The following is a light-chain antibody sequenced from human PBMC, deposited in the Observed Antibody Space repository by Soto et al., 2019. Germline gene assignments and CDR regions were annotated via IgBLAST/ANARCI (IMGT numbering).Light chain of an antibody. J-gene: IGKJ4*01. CDR2: GAS. CDR1: QSVSSS. V-gene: IGKV3-15*01. CDR3: QQYNNWPPLT. Sequence: EIVMTQSPVTLSVSPGERATVSCRVSQSVSSSLAWYQQKPGQAPRLLIYGASTRAPGVPPRFIGSGSGTEFTLTISTLQSEDFAVYYCQQYNNWPPLTFGGGTKVEIK.